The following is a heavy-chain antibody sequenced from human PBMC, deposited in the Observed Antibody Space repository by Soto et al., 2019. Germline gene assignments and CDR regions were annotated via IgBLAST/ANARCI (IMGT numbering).Heavy chain of an antibody. Sequence: SATLSLSCAVYGGSFRGFGWSWIRQTPGKGLEWIGYINYSGSTNSNPSLKSRVTISVDTSKNQFSLKLSFVTAADTAVYYCAGGTGRAVAGKFDYWGQGTLVSVSS. CDR3: AGGTGRAVAGKFDY. CDR1: GGSFRGFG. V-gene: IGHV4-59*01. D-gene: IGHD6-19*01. CDR2: INYSGST. J-gene: IGHJ4*02.